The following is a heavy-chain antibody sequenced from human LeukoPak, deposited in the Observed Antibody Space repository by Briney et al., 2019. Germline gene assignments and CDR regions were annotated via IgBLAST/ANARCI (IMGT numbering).Heavy chain of an antibody. CDR2: IYYSGST. V-gene: IGHV4-59*01. Sequence: SETLSLACTVSGGSISSYYWSWIRQPPGKGLEWIGYIYYSGSTNYNPSLKSRVTISVDTSKNQFSLKLSSVTAADTAVYYCARDQYFDWSNWFDPWGQGTLVTVSS. CDR1: GGSISSYY. D-gene: IGHD3-9*01. J-gene: IGHJ5*02. CDR3: ARDQYFDWSNWFDP.